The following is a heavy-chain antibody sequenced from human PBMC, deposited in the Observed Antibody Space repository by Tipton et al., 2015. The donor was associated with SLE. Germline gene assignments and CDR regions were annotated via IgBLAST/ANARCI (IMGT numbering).Heavy chain of an antibody. V-gene: IGHV4-59*01. D-gene: IGHD7-27*01. Sequence: TLSLTCTVSGGSISGYYWRWIRQPPGKGLGWIGYIYNSGSTYYNPSLKSRVTMSIDTSKNQFSLNLSSVTAADTAVYYCARDAGGSLGMESYYYYMDVWGQGTLVTVSS. J-gene: IGHJ6*03. CDR3: ARDAGGSLGMESYYYYMDV. CDR2: IYNSGST. CDR1: GGSISGYY.